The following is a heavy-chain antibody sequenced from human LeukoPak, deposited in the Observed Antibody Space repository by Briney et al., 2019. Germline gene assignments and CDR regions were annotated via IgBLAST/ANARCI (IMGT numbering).Heavy chain of an antibody. CDR3: AKESGYYHY. CDR2: IYGGGDT. Sequence: GGSLRLSCAASGFTVNNNYVNWVRQAPGKGLEWVSIIYGGGDTSYADSVKGRFTISRDNSKNTVYLQMNSLRAEDTAVYYCAKESGYYHYWGQGTLVTISS. J-gene: IGHJ4*02. CDR1: GFTVNNNY. V-gene: IGHV3-53*01. D-gene: IGHD3-3*01.